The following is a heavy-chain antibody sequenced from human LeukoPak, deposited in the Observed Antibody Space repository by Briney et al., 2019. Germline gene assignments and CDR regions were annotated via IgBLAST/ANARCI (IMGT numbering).Heavy chain of an antibody. V-gene: IGHV3-21*01. J-gene: IGHJ6*03. CDR1: GFTFSNHG. CDR2: ISSSSSYI. CDR3: ARLFSGYSSSWSYYYYYMDV. Sequence: PGGTLRLSCAASGFTFSNHGMNWVRQAPGKGLEWVSSISSSSSYIYYAESVKGRFTISRDNSRNTLYLQMNSLRAEDTAVYYCARLFSGYSSSWSYYYYYMDVWGKGTTVTVSS. D-gene: IGHD6-13*01.